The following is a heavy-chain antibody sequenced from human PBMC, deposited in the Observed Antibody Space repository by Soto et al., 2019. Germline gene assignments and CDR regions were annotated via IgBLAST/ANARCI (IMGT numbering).Heavy chain of an antibody. CDR3: ERDRGVWGSSGGGVDY. V-gene: IGHV3-30-3*01. J-gene: IGHJ4*02. CDR1: GFTFSSYA. D-gene: IGHD3-16*01. CDR2: ISYDGSNK. Sequence: QVQLVESGGGVVQPGRSLRLSCAASGFTFSSYAMHWVRQAPGKGLEWVAVISYDGSNKYYADSVKGRFTISRDNSKNTLYLQMNSLRAEDTAVYYCERDRGVWGSSGGGVDYWGQGTLVTVSS.